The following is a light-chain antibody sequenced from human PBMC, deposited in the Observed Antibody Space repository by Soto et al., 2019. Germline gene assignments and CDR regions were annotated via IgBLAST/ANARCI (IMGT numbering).Light chain of an antibody. CDR1: QSISSW. V-gene: IGKV1-5*01. J-gene: IGKJ1*01. Sequence: EIQMTQSPSTLSASVGDRVTITCRASQSISSWLAWYQQKPGKAPKLLIYDASSLESGVPSRFSGSGSGTEFTLTISSLQPDDFATYYCQQYNSYWTLGQGTKVDIK. CDR3: QQYNSYWT. CDR2: DAS.